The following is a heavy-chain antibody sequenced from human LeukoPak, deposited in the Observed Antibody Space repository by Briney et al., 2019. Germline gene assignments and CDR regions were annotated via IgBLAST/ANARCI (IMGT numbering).Heavy chain of an antibody. CDR3: ARQSHDIVVPAAQSYWYFDL. CDR2: IYHSGST. D-gene: IGHD2-2*01. Sequence: SETLSLTCAVSGYSISSGYYWGWIRQPPGKGLEWIGSIYHSGSTYYNPSLKSRVTISVDTSRNQFSLKLSSVTAADTAVYYCARQSHDIVVPAAQSYWYFDLWGRGTLVTVSS. J-gene: IGHJ2*01. V-gene: IGHV4-38-2*01. CDR1: GYSISSGYY.